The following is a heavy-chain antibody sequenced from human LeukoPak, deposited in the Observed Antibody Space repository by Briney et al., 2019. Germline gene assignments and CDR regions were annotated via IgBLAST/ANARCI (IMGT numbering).Heavy chain of an antibody. CDR1: GFTFSDYA. V-gene: IGHV3-23*01. J-gene: IGHJ4*02. CDR3: AKASELGRGYFDY. Sequence: GGALRLSCAASGFTFSDYAMSWVRQAPGKGLDWVSVISGSSGSTYYADSVKGRFTISRDNSKNTLYLQMNSLRAEDTAVYYCAKASELGRGYFDYWGQGTLVTASA. D-gene: IGHD7-27*01. CDR2: ISGSSGST.